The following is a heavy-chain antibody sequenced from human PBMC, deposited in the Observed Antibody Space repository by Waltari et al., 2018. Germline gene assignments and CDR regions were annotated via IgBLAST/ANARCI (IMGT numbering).Heavy chain of an antibody. J-gene: IGHJ6*02. D-gene: IGHD6-13*01. CDR1: GFTFSNAW. CDR3: TTDLPPWQQLVPTRRVGSYYYYGIDV. V-gene: IGHV3-15*07. Sequence: VESGGGLVKPGGSLRLSCAASGFTFSNAWMNWVRQAPGKGLEWVGRSKSKTDGGTTDYAAPVKGRFTISRDDSKNTLYLQMNSLKTEDTAVYYCTTDLPPWQQLVPTRRVGSYYYYGIDVWGQGTTVTVSS. CDR2: SKSKTDGGTT.